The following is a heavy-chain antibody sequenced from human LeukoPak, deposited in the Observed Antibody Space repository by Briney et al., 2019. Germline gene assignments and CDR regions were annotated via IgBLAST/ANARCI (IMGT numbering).Heavy chain of an antibody. Sequence: GGSLRLSCAASGFTFSSYSMNWVRQAPGKGLEWDSSISSSSSYIYYADSVKGRFTISRDNAKNSLYLQMNSLRAEDTAVYYCARMAGGSGSYSDYWGQGTLVTVSS. CDR3: ARMAGGSGSYSDY. V-gene: IGHV3-21*01. J-gene: IGHJ4*02. CDR2: ISSSSSYI. CDR1: GFTFSSYS. D-gene: IGHD3-10*01.